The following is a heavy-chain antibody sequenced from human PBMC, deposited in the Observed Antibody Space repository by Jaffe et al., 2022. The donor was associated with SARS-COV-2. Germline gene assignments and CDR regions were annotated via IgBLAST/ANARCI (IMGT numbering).Heavy chain of an antibody. J-gene: IGHJ6*02. CDR3: ARDIRGSGSYSYYYGMDV. CDR2: INPNSGGT. D-gene: IGHD1-26*01. CDR1: GYTFTGYY. Sequence: QVQLVQSGAEVKKPGASVKVSCKASGYTFTGYYMHWVRQAPGQGLEWMGWINPNSGGTNYAQKFQGRVTMTRDTSISTAYMELSRLRSDDTAVYYCARDIRGSGSYSYYYGMDVWGQGTTVTVSS. V-gene: IGHV1-2*02.